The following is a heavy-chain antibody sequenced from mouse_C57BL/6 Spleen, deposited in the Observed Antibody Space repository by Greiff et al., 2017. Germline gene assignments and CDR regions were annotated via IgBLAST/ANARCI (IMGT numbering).Heavy chain of an antibody. CDR3: ARGYGNYHEAWFAY. Sequence: QVQLKQSGAELVRPGASVKLSCKASGYTFTDYYINWVKQRPGQGLEWIARIYPGSGNTYYNEKFKGKATLTAEKSSSTAYMQLSSLTSEASAVYFCARGYGNYHEAWFAYWGQGTLVTVSA. CDR1: GYTFTDYY. D-gene: IGHD2-1*01. J-gene: IGHJ3*01. V-gene: IGHV1-76*01. CDR2: IYPGSGNT.